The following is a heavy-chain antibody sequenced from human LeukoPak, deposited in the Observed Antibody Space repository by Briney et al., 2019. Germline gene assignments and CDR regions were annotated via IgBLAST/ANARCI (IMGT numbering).Heavy chain of an antibody. J-gene: IGHJ4*02. CDR3: ATGKYYDSRGYYTFGH. V-gene: IGHV3-74*01. CDR2: INGDGSTT. D-gene: IGHD3-22*01. CDR1: GFAFNKYW. Sequence: GGSLRLSCAASGFAFNKYWMHWVRQTPGKGLVWVSRINGDGSTTSYADSVKGGFTISRDNAKNTLYLQMSSLRAEDTAVYYCATGKYYDSRGYYTFGHWGQGTLVTVSS.